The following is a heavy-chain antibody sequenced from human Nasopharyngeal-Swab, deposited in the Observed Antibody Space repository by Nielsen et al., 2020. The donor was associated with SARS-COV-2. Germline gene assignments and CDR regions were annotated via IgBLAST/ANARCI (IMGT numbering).Heavy chain of an antibody. CDR2: IIPIFGTA. V-gene: IGHV1-69*01. J-gene: IGHJ6*02. CDR3: ARGLTTVTTYYYYGMDV. Sequence: WVRQAAGQGVEWMGGIIPIFGTANYAQKFQGRVTITADESTSTAYMELSSLRSEDTAVYYCARGLTTVTTYYYYGMDVWGQGTTVTVSS. D-gene: IGHD4-11*01.